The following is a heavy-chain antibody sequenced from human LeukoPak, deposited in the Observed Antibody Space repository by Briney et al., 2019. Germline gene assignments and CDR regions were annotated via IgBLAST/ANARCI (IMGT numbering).Heavy chain of an antibody. CDR2: ISSSNSTI. CDR1: GFTFRNNW. J-gene: IGHJ5*02. Sequence: PGGSLRLSCVASGFTFRNNWMGWVRQAPGKGLEWVSYISSSNSTIYYADSVKGRFTISRDNAKNSLYLQMNSLRAEDTAVYYCARDPNNGWYGNWFDPWGQGTLVTVSS. D-gene: IGHD6-19*01. CDR3: ARDPNNGWYGNWFDP. V-gene: IGHV3-48*01.